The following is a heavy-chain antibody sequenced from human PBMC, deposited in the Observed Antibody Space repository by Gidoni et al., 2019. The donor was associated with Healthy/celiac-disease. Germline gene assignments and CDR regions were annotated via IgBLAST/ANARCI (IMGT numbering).Heavy chain of an antibody. J-gene: IGHJ6*02. Sequence: EVKKPGSSVKVSCKASGGTFSSYAISWVRQAPGQGLEWMGGIIPIFGTANYAQKFQGRVTITADESTSTAYMELSSLRSEDTAVYYCARDLVGFPSPLYYYYYGMDVWGQGTTVTVSS. CDR1: GGTFSSYA. CDR2: IIPIFGTA. V-gene: IGHV1-69*01. CDR3: ARDLVGFPSPLYYYYYGMDV. D-gene: IGHD2-8*02.